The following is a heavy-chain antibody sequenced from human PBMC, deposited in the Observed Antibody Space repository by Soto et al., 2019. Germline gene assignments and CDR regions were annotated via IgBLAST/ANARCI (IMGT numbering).Heavy chain of an antibody. V-gene: IGHV3-72*01. Sequence: EVQLMESGGGLVQPGGSLRLSCAASGFTFSDHYMDWVRQAPGKGLEWVGRIKNKPNSYSTEYAASVKGRFTISRDDSKNFLYLQMNSLKTEDTAVYYCARADRGWFKFDLWGQGTLVTVSS. CDR2: IKNKPNSYST. D-gene: IGHD3-10*01. CDR1: GFTFSDHY. CDR3: ARADRGWFKFDL. J-gene: IGHJ5*02.